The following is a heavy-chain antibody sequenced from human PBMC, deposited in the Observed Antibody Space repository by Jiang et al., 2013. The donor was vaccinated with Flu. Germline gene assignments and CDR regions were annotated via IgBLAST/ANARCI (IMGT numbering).Heavy chain of an antibody. J-gene: IGHJ4*02. Sequence: KPTQTLTLTCTFSGFSLSTSGVGVGWIRQPPGKALEWLALIYWNDDKRYSPSLKSRLTITKDTSKNQVVLTMTNMDPVDTATYYCAHKAGWVYGDYDFDYWGQGTLVTVSS. D-gene: IGHD4-17*01. CDR2: IYWNDDK. V-gene: IGHV2-5*01. CDR1: GFSLSTSGVG. CDR3: AHKAGWVYGDYDFDY.